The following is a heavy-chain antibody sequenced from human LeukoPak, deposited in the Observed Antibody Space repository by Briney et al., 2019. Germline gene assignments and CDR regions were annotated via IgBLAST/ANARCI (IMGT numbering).Heavy chain of an antibody. D-gene: IGHD6-19*01. CDR2: IYYSGST. V-gene: IGHV4-59*01. Sequence: SETLSLTCTVSGGSINSYYWSWIRQPPGKGLEWIGYIYYSGSTNYNPSLKSRVTISVDTSKNQFSLRLSSVTAADTAVYYCARGIRVWQWLVLDYWGQGTLVTVSS. CDR1: GGSINSYY. CDR3: ARGIRVWQWLVLDY. J-gene: IGHJ4*02.